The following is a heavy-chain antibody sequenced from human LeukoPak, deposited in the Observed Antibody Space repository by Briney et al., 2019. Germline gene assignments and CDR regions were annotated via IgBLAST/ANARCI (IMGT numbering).Heavy chain of an antibody. Sequence: PGGSLRLSCAASGFTFSDYYMSWFHQAPGKGLEWVAYISSSGSSPIYYAESLKGRVTISRDNAKNSLYLQMNSLRAEDTAVYYCARDLFHGMDVWGQGTTVTVSS. CDR1: GFTFSDYY. V-gene: IGHV3-11*04. CDR3: ARDLFHGMDV. D-gene: IGHD2-21*01. J-gene: IGHJ6*02. CDR2: ISSSGSSPI.